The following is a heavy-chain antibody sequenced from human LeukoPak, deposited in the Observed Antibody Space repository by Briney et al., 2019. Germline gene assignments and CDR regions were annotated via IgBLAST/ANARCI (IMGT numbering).Heavy chain of an antibody. Sequence: GGSLRLSCAASGFTFSNYAVSWVRQAPGEGLEWVSAISGSGASIYYADSVGGRFTISRDNSKNRLYLQMNSLRAEDTALYYCAKDRGYGSGSYYAYYFDSWGQGTLVTVSS. J-gene: IGHJ4*02. V-gene: IGHV3-23*01. CDR1: GFTFSNYA. D-gene: IGHD3-10*01. CDR3: AKDRGYGSGSYYAYYFDS. CDR2: ISGSGASI.